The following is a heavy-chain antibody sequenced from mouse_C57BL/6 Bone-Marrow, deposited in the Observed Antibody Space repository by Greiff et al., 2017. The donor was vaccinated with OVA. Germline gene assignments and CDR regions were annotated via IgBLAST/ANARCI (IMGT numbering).Heavy chain of an antibody. J-gene: IGHJ2*01. CDR3: TRAGTEEYFDY. D-gene: IGHD4-1*01. CDR1: GYTFTDYE. CDR2: IDPETGGT. V-gene: IGHV1-15*01. Sequence: QVQLKESGAELVRPGASVTLSCKASGYTFTDYEMHWVKQTPVHGLEWIGAIDPETGGTAYNQKFKGKAILTADKSSSTAYMELRSLTSEDSAVYYCTRAGTEEYFDYWGQGTTLTVSS.